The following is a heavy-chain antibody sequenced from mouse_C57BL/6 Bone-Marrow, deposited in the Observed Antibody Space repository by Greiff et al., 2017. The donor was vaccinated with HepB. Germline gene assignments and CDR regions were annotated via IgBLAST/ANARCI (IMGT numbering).Heavy chain of an antibody. Sequence: QVQLQQSGAELVRPGTSVKVSCKASGYAFTNYLIEWVKQRPGQGLEWIGVINPGSGGTNYNEKFKGKATLTADKSSSTAYMQLSSLTSEDSAVYFCARSPGSRWSFDVWGTGTTVTVSS. V-gene: IGHV1-54*01. CDR2: INPGSGGT. CDR1: GYAFTNYL. D-gene: IGHD1-1*01. J-gene: IGHJ1*03. CDR3: ARSPGSRWSFDV.